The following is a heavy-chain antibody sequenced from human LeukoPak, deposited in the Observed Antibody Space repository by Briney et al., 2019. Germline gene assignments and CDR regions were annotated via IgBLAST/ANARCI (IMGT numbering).Heavy chain of an antibody. J-gene: IGHJ4*02. CDR3: AKDARSSTVGDYFDY. V-gene: IGHV3-23*01. CDR1: GFTFSSYA. Sequence: GGSLRLSCAASGFTFSSYAMSWVRQAPAKGLEWVSAISGSGGNTYYPHSVKGRLTISRDNSKHTLYLQMNSLRAEDTAVYYCAKDARSSTVGDYFDYWGQGTLVTVSS. D-gene: IGHD4-23*01. CDR2: ISGSGGNT.